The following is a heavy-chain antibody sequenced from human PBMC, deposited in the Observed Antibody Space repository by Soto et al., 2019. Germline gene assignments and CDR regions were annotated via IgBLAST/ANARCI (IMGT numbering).Heavy chain of an antibody. CDR2: ISSRSSYI. CDR1: GFTFSNYC. CDR3: ARDISPMTTRKYGMDV. Sequence: EVQLVESGGGLVKPGGSLRVSCAASGFTFSNYCMNWVRQAPGKGLEWVSSISSRSSYIYYADSVKGRFTISRDNAKNSLYLQMNSLRAEDTAVYYCARDISPMTTRKYGMDVWGQGTTVTVSS. V-gene: IGHV3-21*01. D-gene: IGHD4-4*01. J-gene: IGHJ6*02.